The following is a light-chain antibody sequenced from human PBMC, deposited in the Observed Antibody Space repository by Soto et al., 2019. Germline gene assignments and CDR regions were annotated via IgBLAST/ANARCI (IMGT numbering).Light chain of an antibody. J-gene: IGLJ1*01. CDR2: EVS. CDR1: AGDVGTYNL. Sequence: QSALTQPASVSGSPGQSIAISCTGTAGDVGTYNLVSWYQQHPGKAPKLMIYEVSKRPPGVSNRFSGSKSGNTASLTISGLQAEDEADYYCSSYTSSTTLDVFGTGTKVTV. V-gene: IGLV2-14*02. CDR3: SSYTSSTTLDV.